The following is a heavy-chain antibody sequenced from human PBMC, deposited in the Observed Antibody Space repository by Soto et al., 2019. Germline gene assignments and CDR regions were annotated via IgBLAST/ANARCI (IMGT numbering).Heavy chain of an antibody. Sequence: SETLSLTCTVSGGSISSYYWSWIRQPPGKGLEWIGYIYYSGSTNYNPSLKSRVTISVDTSKNQFSLKLSSVTAADTAVYYCARAYNYYDSSGRRPYYFDYWGQGTLVTVSS. V-gene: IGHV4-59*01. J-gene: IGHJ4*02. D-gene: IGHD3-22*01. CDR1: GGSISSYY. CDR3: ARAYNYYDSSGRRPYYFDY. CDR2: IYYSGST.